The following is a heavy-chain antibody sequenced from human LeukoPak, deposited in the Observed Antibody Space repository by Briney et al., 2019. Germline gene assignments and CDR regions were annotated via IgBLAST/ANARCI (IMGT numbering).Heavy chain of an antibody. J-gene: IGHJ5*02. Sequence: ASVKVSCKASGGTFSSYAISWVRQAPGQGLEWMGGLIPIFGTANYAQKFQGRVTITADESTSTAYMELSSLRSEDTAVYYCARGPEYYDSSGFGSTGFDPWGQGTLVTVSS. CDR2: LIPIFGTA. CDR3: ARGPEYYDSSGFGSTGFDP. CDR1: GGTFSSYA. V-gene: IGHV1-69*13. D-gene: IGHD3-22*01.